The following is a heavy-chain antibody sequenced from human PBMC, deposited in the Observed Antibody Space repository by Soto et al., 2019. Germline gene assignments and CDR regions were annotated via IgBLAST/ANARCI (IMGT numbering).Heavy chain of an antibody. CDR2: ISSSSSYI. Sequence: EVQLVESGGGLVKPGGSLRLSCAASGFTFSSYSMNWVRQAPGKGLEWVSSISSSSSYIYYADSVKGRFTISRDNAKNSLYLQMNRLRAEDTAVYYWARESGYCSGGSCPGYYFDCWGQGTLVSACS. CDR1: GFTFSSYS. D-gene: IGHD2-15*01. J-gene: IGHJ4*02. CDR3: ARESGYCSGGSCPGYYFDC. V-gene: IGHV3-21*01.